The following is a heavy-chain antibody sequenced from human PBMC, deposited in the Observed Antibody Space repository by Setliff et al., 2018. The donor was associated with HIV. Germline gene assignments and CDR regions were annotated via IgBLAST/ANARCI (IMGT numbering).Heavy chain of an antibody. J-gene: IGHJ5*01. CDR1: GYSFSSYW. Sequence: GESLKISCKGSGYSFSSYWIGWVRQMPGKGLEWMGIIYPGDSDTRYSPSFQGQVTISADKSIGTAYLQWSSVRSSDTAIYYCARRAKDASARTYNYFDSWGQGTRVTVSS. D-gene: IGHD3-10*01. V-gene: IGHV5-51*01. CDR3: ARRAKDASARTYNYFDS. CDR2: IYPGDSDT.